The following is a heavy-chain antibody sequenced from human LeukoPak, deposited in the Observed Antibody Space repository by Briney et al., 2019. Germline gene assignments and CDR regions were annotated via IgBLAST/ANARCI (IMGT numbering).Heavy chain of an antibody. CDR3: ARLKTYYYGSGSYLYFDY. J-gene: IGHJ4*02. CDR1: GYSFTSYW. CDR2: IYPGDSDT. Sequence: GESLKISCKGSGYSFTSYWIGRVRQLPGKGLEWMGIIYPGDSDTRYSPSFQGQVTISADKSISTAYLQWSSLKASDTAMYYCARLKTYYYGSGSYLYFDYWGQGTLVTVSS. V-gene: IGHV5-51*01. D-gene: IGHD3-10*01.